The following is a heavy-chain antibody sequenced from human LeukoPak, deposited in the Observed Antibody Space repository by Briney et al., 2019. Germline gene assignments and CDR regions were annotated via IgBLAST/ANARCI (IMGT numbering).Heavy chain of an antibody. CDR1: GFSFSNYA. V-gene: IGHV3-23*01. CDR3: AKGGPTLASGPDY. D-gene: IGHD1-26*01. CDR2: ITSAAESS. Sequence: GGSLRLSWPASGFSFSNYAMICVRQAPGNGLQWVSSITSAAESSYYADSVKGRFTISRDNSKNTLYLQMNSLKAEDTAVYYCAKGGPTLASGPDYWGQGTLVTVSS. J-gene: IGHJ4*02.